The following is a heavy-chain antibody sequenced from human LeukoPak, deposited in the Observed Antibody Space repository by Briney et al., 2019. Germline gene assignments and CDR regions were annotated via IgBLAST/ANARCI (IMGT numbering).Heavy chain of an antibody. CDR3: ARQLVGAPCDY. CDR1: GGSISSSSYY. CDR2: IYYSGST. J-gene: IGHJ4*02. V-gene: IGHV4-39*01. D-gene: IGHD1-26*01. Sequence: PSETLPLTCTVSGGSISSSSYYWGWIRQPPGKGLEWIGSIYYSGSTYYNPSLKSRVTISVDTSKNQFSLKLSSVTAADTAVYYCARQLVGAPCDYWGQGTLVTVSS.